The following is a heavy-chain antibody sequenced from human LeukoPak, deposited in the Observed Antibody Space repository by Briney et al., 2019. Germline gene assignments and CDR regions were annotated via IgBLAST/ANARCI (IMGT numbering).Heavy chain of an antibody. Sequence: ASVKVSCKASGYTFTGYYMHWVRQALGQGLEWMGWINPNSGGTNYAQKFQGRVTMTRDTSISTAYMELSRLRSDDTAVYYCARVTPLEGGSYYFDYWGQGTLVTVSS. V-gene: IGHV1-2*02. CDR2: INPNSGGT. CDR3: ARVTPLEGGSYYFDY. D-gene: IGHD1-26*01. J-gene: IGHJ4*02. CDR1: GYTFTGYY.